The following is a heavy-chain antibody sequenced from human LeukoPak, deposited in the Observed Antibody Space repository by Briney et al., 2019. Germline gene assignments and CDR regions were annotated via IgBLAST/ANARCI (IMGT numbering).Heavy chain of an antibody. CDR3: ATFTTVTGTFDY. D-gene: IGHD4-17*01. V-gene: IGHV3-7*01. J-gene: IGHJ4*02. CDR2: IKQDGSEK. CDR1: GFTFSGYW. Sequence: GGSLRLSCAASGFTFSGYWMSWVRQAPGKGLEWVANIKQDGSEKYYVDSVKGRFTISRDNAKNSLYLQMNSLRAEDTAVYYCATFTTVTGTFDYWGQGTLVTVSS.